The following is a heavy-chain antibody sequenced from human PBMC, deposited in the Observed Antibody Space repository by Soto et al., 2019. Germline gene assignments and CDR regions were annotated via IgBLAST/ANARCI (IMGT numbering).Heavy chain of an antibody. CDR2: IGTTGDT. J-gene: IGHJ6*03. CDR3: ARGAMASLYFMDV. Sequence: EVQLVESGGGLVQPGGSLRLSCAASGFTFSSYDMHWVRQATGKGLEWVSTIGTTGDTYYPGSVKGRFTISRENAKNYLYLQMNSLRAGDTAVYFCARGAMASLYFMDVWGKGTTVTVSS. V-gene: IGHV3-13*01. D-gene: IGHD2-2*01. CDR1: GFTFSSYD.